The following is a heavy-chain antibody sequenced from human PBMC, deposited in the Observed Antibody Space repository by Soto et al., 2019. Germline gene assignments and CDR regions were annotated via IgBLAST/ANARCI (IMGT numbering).Heavy chain of an antibody. J-gene: IGHJ4*02. D-gene: IGHD6-6*01. CDR1: GESISSGGYY. CDR2: IYDSESA. V-gene: IGHV4-31*03. Sequence: QVQLQESGPGLVKASQTLSLICSVSGESISSGGYYWSWIRHHPGKGLEWIGYIYDSESAYYNPSLKSRVXXXMXXSKNHFAMKLSSVTAADTAVYYCARASSSSSAADYWGPGTLITVSS. CDR3: ARASSSSSAADY.